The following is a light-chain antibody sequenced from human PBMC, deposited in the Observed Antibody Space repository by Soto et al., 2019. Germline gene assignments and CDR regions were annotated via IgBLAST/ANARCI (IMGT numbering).Light chain of an antibody. CDR2: GAS. CDR3: QQFVNSRS. J-gene: IGKJ1*01. Sequence: DNLLRHSRWTLSLSPEERATPSCRASQSVGRNYLAWFQQKPGLAPRLLIFGASSRATGIPDRFSGSGSGTDFTLTISRLEPEDFAVYYCQQFVNSRSFAQGAKVDI. V-gene: IGKV3-20*01. CDR1: QSVGRNY.